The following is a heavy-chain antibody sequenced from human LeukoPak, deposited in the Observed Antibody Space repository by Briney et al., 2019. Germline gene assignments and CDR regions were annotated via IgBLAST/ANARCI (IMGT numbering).Heavy chain of an antibody. Sequence: SVKVSCKASGYTFINYYMHWVRQAPGHGLEWMGIINPSSGSTIYAQKFQGRVTMTRDTSTSTVYMELSSLRSDDTAVHYCARSSYYYDSSGYNPDYWGQGTLVTVSS. J-gene: IGHJ4*02. CDR3: ARSSYYYDSSGYNPDY. CDR2: INPSSGST. CDR1: GYTFINYY. D-gene: IGHD3-22*01. V-gene: IGHV1-46*01.